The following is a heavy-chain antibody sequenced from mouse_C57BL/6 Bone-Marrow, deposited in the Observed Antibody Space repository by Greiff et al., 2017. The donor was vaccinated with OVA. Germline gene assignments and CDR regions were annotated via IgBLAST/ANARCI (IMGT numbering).Heavy chain of an antibody. CDR2: INPYNGGT. D-gene: IGHD1-1*01. J-gene: IGHJ2*01. CDR1: GYTFTDYY. CDR3: ARRSYYGSSPGYFDY. V-gene: IGHV1-19*01. Sequence: VQLKESGPVLVKPGASVKMSCKASGYTFTDYYMNWVKQSHGKSLEWIGVINPYNGGTSYNQKFKGKATLTVDKSSSTAYMELNSLTSEDSAVYYCARRSYYGSSPGYFDYWGQGTTLTVSS.